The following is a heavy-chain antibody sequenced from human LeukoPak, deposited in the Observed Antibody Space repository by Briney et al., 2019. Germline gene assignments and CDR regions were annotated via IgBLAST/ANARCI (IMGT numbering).Heavy chain of an antibody. CDR2: IIPILGIA. V-gene: IGHV1-69*04. D-gene: IGHD3-16*01. CDR3: ARVIGGPTDEKDFDY. Sequence: ASVKVSCKASGGTFSSYAISWVRQAPGQGLEWMGRIIPILGIANYAQKFQGRVTITADKSTSTAYMELSSLRSDDTAVYYCARVIGGPTDEKDFDYWGQGTLVTVSS. CDR1: GGTFSSYA. J-gene: IGHJ4*02.